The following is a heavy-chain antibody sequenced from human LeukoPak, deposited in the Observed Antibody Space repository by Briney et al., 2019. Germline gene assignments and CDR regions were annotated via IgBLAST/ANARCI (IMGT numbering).Heavy chain of an antibody. Sequence: TGGSLRLSCAASGFTFSNYWMHWVRQGPLRGLVWVSRINSDGGSTGHADSVKGRFTISRDNAKNTLYLQMNSLRAEDTALYYCARGGTSGSLIYWGQGTLVTVSS. D-gene: IGHD1-26*01. CDR3: ARGGTSGSLIY. J-gene: IGHJ4*02. V-gene: IGHV3-74*01. CDR2: INSDGGST. CDR1: GFTFSNYW.